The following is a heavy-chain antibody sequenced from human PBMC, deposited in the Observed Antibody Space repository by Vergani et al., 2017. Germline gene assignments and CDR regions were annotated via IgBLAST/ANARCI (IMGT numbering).Heavy chain of an antibody. Sequence: EVHLLESGGGLVQSAGSLRLSCAASGFSFSNSAVSWVRQAPGRGLAWVSSISGPGLSTYYADSVKGRFSISRDNAKNTLYLQMNSLRAEDTAVYYCARRGFGYCSSTSCYALHYCGQGTLVTVSS. CDR2: ISGPGLST. CDR1: GFSFSNSA. J-gene: IGHJ4*02. V-gene: IGHV3-23*01. D-gene: IGHD2-2*03. CDR3: ARRGFGYCSSTSCYALHY.